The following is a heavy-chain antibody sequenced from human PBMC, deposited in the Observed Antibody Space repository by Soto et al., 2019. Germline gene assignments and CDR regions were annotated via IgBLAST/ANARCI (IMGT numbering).Heavy chain of an antibody. CDR3: WGGGEEYRNWYYSRTIDY. J-gene: IGHJ4*02. CDR2: IYHSGST. CDR1: GGSISSSNW. V-gene: IGHV4-4*02. D-gene: IGHD3-10*01. Sequence: QVQLQESGPGLVKPSGTLSLTCAVSGGSISSSNWWSWVRQPPGKGLEWIGEIYHSGSTNYNPSLKESVTHIGNKSQNPVPPEARPGARAGTGVEYWWGGGEEYRNWYYSRTIDYWGQGTLVTVSS.